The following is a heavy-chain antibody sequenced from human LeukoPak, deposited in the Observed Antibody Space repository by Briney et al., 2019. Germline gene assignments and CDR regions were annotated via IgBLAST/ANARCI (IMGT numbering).Heavy chain of an antibody. CDR3: AKGEDSSSWYSTLFDY. Sequence: RVSCKASGFTFSSYGMHWVRQAPGKGLEWVAVISYDGSNKYYADSVKGRFTISRDNSKNTLYLQMNSLRAEDTAVYYCAKGEDSSSWYSTLFDYWGQGTLVTVSS. D-gene: IGHD6-13*01. V-gene: IGHV3-30*18. CDR1: GFTFSSYG. CDR2: ISYDGSNK. J-gene: IGHJ4*02.